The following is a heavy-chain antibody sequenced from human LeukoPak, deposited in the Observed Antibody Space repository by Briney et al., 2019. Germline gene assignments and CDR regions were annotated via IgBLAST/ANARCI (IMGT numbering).Heavy chain of an antibody. J-gene: IGHJ6*03. CDR1: GGTFSSYA. CDR3: ARGEFGGYYYYYYMDV. Sequence: SVKVSCKASGGTFSSYAISWVRQAPGQGLEWMGGIIPIFGTANYAQKFQGRVTITADESTSTAYMELSSLRSEDTAVYYCARGEFGGYYYYYYMDVWGKGTTVTVSS. D-gene: IGHD3-10*01. V-gene: IGHV1-69*01. CDR2: IIPIFGTA.